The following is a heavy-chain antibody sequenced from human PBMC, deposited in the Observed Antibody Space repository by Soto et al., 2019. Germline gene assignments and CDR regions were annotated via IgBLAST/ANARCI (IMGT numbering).Heavy chain of an antibody. CDR1: GGSISSYY. D-gene: IGHD3-22*01. CDR3: ARHSGYYYWPFDY. CDR2: IYHSGSS. J-gene: IGHJ4*02. Sequence: PSETLSLTCTVSGGSISSYYWSWIRQPPGKGLEWIGYIYHSGSSNYNPSLKSRVTILLDTSKNQLSLKLSSVTATDTAVYYCARHSGYYYWPFDYWGQGTLVTV. V-gene: IGHV4-59*08.